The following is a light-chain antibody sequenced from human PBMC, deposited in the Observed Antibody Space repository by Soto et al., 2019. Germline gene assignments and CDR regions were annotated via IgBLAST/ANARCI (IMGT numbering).Light chain of an antibody. Sequence: QSALTQPASVSGSPGQSITISCTGTSSDVGGYNYVSWYQQHPGKAPKLMIYEVSNRPSGVSNRFSGSKSGNTASLTISGLQAEDEADYYCSSYTSSSPLFGGGTKVT. CDR3: SSYTSSSPL. J-gene: IGLJ3*02. V-gene: IGLV2-14*01. CDR1: SSDVGGYNY. CDR2: EVS.